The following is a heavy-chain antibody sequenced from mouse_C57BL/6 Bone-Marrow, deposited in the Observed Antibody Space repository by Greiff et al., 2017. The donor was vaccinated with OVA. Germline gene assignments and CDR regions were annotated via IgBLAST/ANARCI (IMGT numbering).Heavy chain of an antibody. CDR2: HSSGSSTI. CDR3: AREVRWYFDV. CDR1: GFTFRDYG. V-gene: IGHV5-17*01. D-gene: IGHD2-1*01. Sequence: VQLKESGGGLVKPGGSLKLSCAASGFTFRDYGMHWVRQAPETGLEWVAYHSSGSSTIYYADTVKGRFTISRDNAKNTLFLQMTSLRSEDTAMYYCAREVRWYFDVWGTGTTVTVSS. J-gene: IGHJ1*03.